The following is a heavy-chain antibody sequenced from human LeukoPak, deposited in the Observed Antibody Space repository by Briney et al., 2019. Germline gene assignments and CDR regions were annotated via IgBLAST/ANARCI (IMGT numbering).Heavy chain of an antibody. Sequence: GGSLRLSCAASGFTFRDYYMRWIRQAPGKGLEWISYISGGGTPIYYADSVRGRFTISRDNAQNSLYLQMNSLKAEDTAVYYCARELRHYVWGKGSTVTVSS. CDR2: ISGGGTPI. J-gene: IGHJ6*04. CDR1: GFTFRDYY. CDR3: ARELRHYV. V-gene: IGHV3-11*04.